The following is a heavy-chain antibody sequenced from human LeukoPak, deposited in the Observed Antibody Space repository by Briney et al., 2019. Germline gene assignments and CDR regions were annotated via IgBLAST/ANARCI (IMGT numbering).Heavy chain of an antibody. V-gene: IGHV4-59*01. CDR1: GGSISGFH. J-gene: IGHJ6*02. Sequence: SETLSLTRIVSGGSISGFHWTWIRQPPGKGLKWIGFIYHSGSTNYNPSLKSRVTISVDTSKNQFSLKLSSVTAADTAVYYCARDSPYSGSYYYYGMDVWGQGTTVTVSS. CDR3: ARDSPYSGSYYYYGMDV. D-gene: IGHD1-26*01. CDR2: IYHSGST.